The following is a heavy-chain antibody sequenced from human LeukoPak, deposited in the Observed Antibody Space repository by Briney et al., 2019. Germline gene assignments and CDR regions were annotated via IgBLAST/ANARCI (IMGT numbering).Heavy chain of an antibody. J-gene: IGHJ4*02. V-gene: IGHV5-51*01. CDR3: ARSYGSGSYSEY. D-gene: IGHD3-10*01. CDR2: IYPGDSDT. Sequence: GESLKTSCKDSGYSFSTHWIGWVRQMPGEGLEWMGIIYPGDSDTRYSPSFQGQVTISADKSISSAYLQWSSLKASDTAMYYCARSYGSGSYSEYWGQGTLVTVSS. CDR1: GYSFSTHW.